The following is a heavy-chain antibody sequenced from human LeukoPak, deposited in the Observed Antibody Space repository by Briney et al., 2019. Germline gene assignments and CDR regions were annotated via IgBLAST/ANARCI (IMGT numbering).Heavy chain of an antibody. CDR2: IYSGGST. J-gene: IGHJ5*02. D-gene: IGHD2-21*02. Sequence: GGSLRLSCAASGFTFSSYMSWVRQAPGKGLEWVSAIYSGGSTYYADSVKGRFTISRDNSKNTLSLQMNSLRAEDTAVYYCARVRTALTNWFDPWGQGTLVTVAS. CDR1: GFTFSSY. CDR3: ARVRTALTNWFDP. V-gene: IGHV3-66*01.